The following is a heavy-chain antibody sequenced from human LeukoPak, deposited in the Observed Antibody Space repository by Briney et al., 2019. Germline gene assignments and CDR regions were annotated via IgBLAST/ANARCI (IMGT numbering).Heavy chain of an antibody. Sequence: ASVKVSCNASGYTFTSYGFSWVRQAPGQGLEWMGRISAYNDNTNYARKLQGRVTMTTDTSTSTAYMELRSLTSDDTAVYYCARRYCSSTSCYTNWFDPWGQGTLVTVSS. CDR3: ARRYCSSTSCYTNWFDP. V-gene: IGHV1-18*01. J-gene: IGHJ5*02. CDR2: ISAYNDNT. D-gene: IGHD2-2*02. CDR1: GYTFTSYG.